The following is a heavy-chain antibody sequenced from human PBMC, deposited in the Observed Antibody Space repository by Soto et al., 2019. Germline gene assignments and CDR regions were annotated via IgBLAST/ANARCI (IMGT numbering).Heavy chain of an antibody. Sequence: SETLSLTCTVSGGSISSSSDYWGWIRQPPGKGLEWIGSIYYSRSTYYNPSLKSRVTISVDTSKNQFSLKLSSVTAADTAVYYCSIRGYDSTYYYYYYYMDVWGKGTTVTVSS. V-gene: IGHV4-39*01. CDR1: GGSISSSSDY. D-gene: IGHD5-12*01. J-gene: IGHJ6*03. CDR2: IYYSRST. CDR3: SIRGYDSTYYYYYYYMDV.